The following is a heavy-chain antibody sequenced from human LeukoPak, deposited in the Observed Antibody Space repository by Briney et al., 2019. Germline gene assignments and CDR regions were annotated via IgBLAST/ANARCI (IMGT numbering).Heavy chain of an antibody. V-gene: IGHV1-2*06. D-gene: IGHD3-10*02. CDR1: GYTFTGYS. CDR2: INPNSGGT. J-gene: IGHJ3*02. CDR3: ASHPPVRGVFPGWDAFDI. Sequence: ASVKVSCKASGYTFTGYSLHWVRQAPGHGLEWMGRINPNSGGTNYAQKFQGRVTMTRDTSISTAYMELSRLRSDDTAVYYCASHPPVRGVFPGWDAFDIWGQGTMVTVSS.